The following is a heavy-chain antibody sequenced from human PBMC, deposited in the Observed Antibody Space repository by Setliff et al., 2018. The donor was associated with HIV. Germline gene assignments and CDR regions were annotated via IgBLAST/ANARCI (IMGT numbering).Heavy chain of an antibody. CDR1: GGSISSGSYY. Sequence: TLSLTCTVSGGSISSGSYYWSWIRQPAGKGLEWIGHIYTSGSTNYNPSLKSRVTISVDTSKNQFSLKLSSVTAADTAVYYCARSLWLGDIQHWGQGTLVTVS. J-gene: IGHJ1*01. CDR2: IYTSGST. D-gene: IGHD2-21*01. CDR3: ARSLWLGDIQH. V-gene: IGHV4-61*09.